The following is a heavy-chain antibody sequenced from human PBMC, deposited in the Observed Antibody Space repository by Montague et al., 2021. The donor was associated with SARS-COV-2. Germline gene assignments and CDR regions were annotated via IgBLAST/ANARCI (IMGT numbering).Heavy chain of an antibody. J-gene: IGHJ4*02. CDR2: TSSWSKRNN. CDR3: ARTSASSDY. V-gene: IGHV6-1*01. D-gene: IGHD1-26*01. CDR1: GDSVPGKSHS. Sequence: CAISGDSVPGKSHSCTRSRDSRLSSLESIGWTSSWSKRNNKYAVSVKSRITINPDTSKNQISLQLNSVNLEDTAVYYCARTSASSDYWGQGTLVTVSS.